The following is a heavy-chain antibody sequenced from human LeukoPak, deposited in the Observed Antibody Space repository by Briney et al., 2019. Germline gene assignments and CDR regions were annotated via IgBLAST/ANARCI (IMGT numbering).Heavy chain of an antibody. Sequence: GGSLRLSCAASGFTFSSYTMNWVRQAPGKGLEWVSSISGSSSYIYYADSVKGRFTISRHNAKNSLYLQINSLRAGDTALYYCARADSNIAARRIGFDYWGQGTLVTVSS. V-gene: IGHV3-21*01. J-gene: IGHJ4*02. D-gene: IGHD6-6*01. CDR2: ISGSSSYI. CDR1: GFTFSSYT. CDR3: ARADSNIAARRIGFDY.